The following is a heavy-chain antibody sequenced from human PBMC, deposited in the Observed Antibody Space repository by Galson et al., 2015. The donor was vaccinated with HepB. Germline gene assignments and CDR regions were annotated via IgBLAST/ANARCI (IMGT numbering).Heavy chain of an antibody. D-gene: IGHD4-23*01. Sequence: SLRLSCAASGFTFSSYATSWVRQAPGKGLEWVSHISGSGGRPDYADSVKGRFTISRDNSKNTVYLQMNSLRAEDTAVYYCAKDKSYGGNFLGYFDLWGRGALVTVSS. CDR2: ISGSGGRP. V-gene: IGHV3-23*01. CDR3: AKDKSYGGNFLGYFDL. CDR1: GFTFSSYA. J-gene: IGHJ2*01.